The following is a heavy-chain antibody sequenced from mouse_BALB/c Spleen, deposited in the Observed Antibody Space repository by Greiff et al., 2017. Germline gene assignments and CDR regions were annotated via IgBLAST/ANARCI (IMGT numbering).Heavy chain of an antibody. V-gene: IGHV3-2*02. J-gene: IGHJ2*01. CDR2: ISYSGST. D-gene: IGHD1-1*01. CDR1: GYSITSDYA. CDR3: ARSDYYYYFDY. Sequence: EVQLQQSGPGLVKPSQSLSLTCTVTGYSITSDYAWNWIRQFPGNKLEWMGYISYSGSTSYNPSLKSRISITRDTSKNQFFLQLNSVTTEDTATYYCARSDYYYYFDYWGQGTTLTVSS.